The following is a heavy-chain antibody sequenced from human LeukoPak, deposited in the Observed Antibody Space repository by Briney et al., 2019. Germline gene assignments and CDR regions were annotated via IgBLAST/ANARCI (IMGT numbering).Heavy chain of an antibody. Sequence: SETLSLTCAVYGGSFSGYYWSWIRQPPGKGLEWIGEINHSGSTNYNPSLKSRVTISVDTSKNQFSLKLSSVTAADTAVYYCARLGDGYLDYWGQGTLVTVSS. CDR2: INHSGST. CDR1: GGSFSGYY. V-gene: IGHV4-34*01. J-gene: IGHJ4*02. CDR3: ARLGDGYLDY. D-gene: IGHD5-24*01.